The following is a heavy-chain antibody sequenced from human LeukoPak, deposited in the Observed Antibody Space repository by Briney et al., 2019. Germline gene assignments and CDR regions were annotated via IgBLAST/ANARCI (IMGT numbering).Heavy chain of an antibody. Sequence: GGSLRLSCVASGFTFDSFYMRWVRQPPGKGLEWVATVKEDMTDEYYMDSVKGRFTISRDNANHSLFLQMKSLRAEDTAVYYCGRVIAGAIDYWGQGTLVTVSS. CDR2: VKEDMTDE. J-gene: IGHJ4*02. CDR1: GFTFDSFY. CDR3: GRVIAGAIDY. V-gene: IGHV3-7*01. D-gene: IGHD6-13*01.